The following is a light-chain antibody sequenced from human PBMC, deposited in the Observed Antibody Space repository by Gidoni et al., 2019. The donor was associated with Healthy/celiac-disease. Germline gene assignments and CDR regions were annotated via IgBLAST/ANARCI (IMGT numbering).Light chain of an antibody. CDR2: AAS. CDR1: QSISSY. V-gene: IGKV1-39*01. Sequence: DIQLTQSTSSLSASVGDRVTITCRASQSISSYLHWYQQKPGEAPKLLIYAASSLQSGVPSRFSGSGSGTDFTLTISSLQPEDFATYYCQQSYSTPPTFGQGTKVEIK. J-gene: IGKJ1*01. CDR3: QQSYSTPPT.